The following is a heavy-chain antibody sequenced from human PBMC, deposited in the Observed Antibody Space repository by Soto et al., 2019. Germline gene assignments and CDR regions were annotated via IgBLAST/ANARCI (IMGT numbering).Heavy chain of an antibody. V-gene: IGHV3-64D*06. Sequence: PGGSLRLSCSASAFTFTSYAMHWVRQAPGKGLEYVSGISSNGGSTYYADSVKGRFTISRDNSKNTLYLQMSSLTPEDTAVYYCVKVCGSGGRLHAVDYWGQGTLVTVSS. J-gene: IGHJ4*02. D-gene: IGHD2-15*01. CDR2: ISSNGGST. CDR3: VKVCGSGGRLHAVDY. CDR1: AFTFTSYA.